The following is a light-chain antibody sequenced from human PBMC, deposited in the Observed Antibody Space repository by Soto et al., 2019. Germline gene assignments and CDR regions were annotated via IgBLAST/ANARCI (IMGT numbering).Light chain of an antibody. CDR2: ANN. CDR3: QSYDTTLRGV. CDR1: SSNIGAGYD. J-gene: IGLJ1*01. V-gene: IGLV1-40*01. Sequence: QSVLTQPPSVSGAPGQRVTISCTGSSSNIGAGYDVHWYQQFPGTAPKLLIYANNNRPSGVPDRFSASKSGISASLAITGLQADDEADYYCQSYDTTLRGVFGTGTKLTVL.